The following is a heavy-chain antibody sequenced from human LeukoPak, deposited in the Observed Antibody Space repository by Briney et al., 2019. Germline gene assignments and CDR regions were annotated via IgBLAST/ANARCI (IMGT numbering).Heavy chain of an antibody. CDR1: GDSITTTNYY. CDR2: IFYSGST. Sequence: PSETLSLTCTVSGDSITTTNYYWGWIRQPPGKGLEWIGNIFYSGSTYYNPSLKSRVTISVDTSKNQFSLKLSSVTAADTAVYYCARDVATAMAGIDYYYMDVWGKGTTVTVSS. J-gene: IGHJ6*03. V-gene: IGHV4-39*07. D-gene: IGHD5-18*01. CDR3: ARDVATAMAGIDYYYMDV.